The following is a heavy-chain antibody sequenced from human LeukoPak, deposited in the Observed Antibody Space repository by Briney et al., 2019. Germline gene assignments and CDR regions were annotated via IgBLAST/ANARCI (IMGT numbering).Heavy chain of an antibody. V-gene: IGHV3-7*01. CDR3: ARDSSSGSYDAFDI. J-gene: IGHJ3*02. CDR2: IKQDGSEK. CDR1: GFTFSSYW. Sequence: GGSLRLSCAASGFTFSSYWMSWVRQAPGKGLEWVANIKQDGSEKYYVDSVKGRFTISRDNAKNSLYLQMNSLRAEDTAVYYCARDSSSGSYDAFDIWGQGTMVTVSS. D-gene: IGHD6-19*01.